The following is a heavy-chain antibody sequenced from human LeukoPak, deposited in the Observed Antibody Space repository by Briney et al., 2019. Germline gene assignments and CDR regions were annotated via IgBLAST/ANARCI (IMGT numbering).Heavy chain of an antibody. Sequence: GGSLRLSCAASGFTFSSHAMHWVRQAPGKGLEWVAVISYDGSNKYYADSVKGRFTISRDNSKNTLYLQMNSLRAEDTAVYYCARDFTYYYDSSLLYWGQGTLVTVSS. J-gene: IGHJ4*02. CDR1: GFTFSSHA. V-gene: IGHV3-30-3*01. D-gene: IGHD3-22*01. CDR2: ISYDGSNK. CDR3: ARDFTYYYDSSLLY.